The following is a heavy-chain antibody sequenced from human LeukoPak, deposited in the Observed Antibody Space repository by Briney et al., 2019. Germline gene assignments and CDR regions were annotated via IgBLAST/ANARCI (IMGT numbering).Heavy chain of an antibody. CDR3: ARGDAYVVYVPVGGHFDY. Sequence: ASVKVSCKASGYTFTGYYMHWVRQAPGQGLEWMGWINPNSGGTNYAQKFQGRVTMTRDTSINTAYMQPSRLRSDDTAVYYCARGDAYVVYVPVGGHFDYWGQGTLVTVSS. CDR1: GYTFTGYY. CDR2: INPNSGGT. J-gene: IGHJ4*02. D-gene: IGHD3-16*01. V-gene: IGHV1-2*02.